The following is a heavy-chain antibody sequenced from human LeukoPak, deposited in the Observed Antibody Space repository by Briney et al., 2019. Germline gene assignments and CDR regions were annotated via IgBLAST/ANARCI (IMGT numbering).Heavy chain of an antibody. D-gene: IGHD6-13*01. J-gene: IGHJ4*02. V-gene: IGHV4-39*07. CDR1: GGSISSSSYY. Sequence: PSETLSLTCTVSGGSISSSSYYWGWIRQPPGKGLEWIGSIYYSGSTYYNPSLKSRVTISVDTSKNQFSLKLSSVTAADTAVYYCARGLAAAGREGLLGYWGQGTLVTASS. CDR3: ARGLAAAGREGLLGY. CDR2: IYYSGST.